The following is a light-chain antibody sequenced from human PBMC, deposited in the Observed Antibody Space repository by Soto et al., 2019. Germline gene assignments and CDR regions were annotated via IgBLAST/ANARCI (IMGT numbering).Light chain of an antibody. CDR1: QSVSNY. Sequence: EIVLTQSPATLSLSPGERATVSCRASQSVSNYLGWYQQKPGQAPRLLIYDASNRATGIPARFSGSGSGTDFTLTISSLEPEDFAVYYCPYGGTFGQGTRLEIK. CDR2: DAS. V-gene: IGKV3-11*01. J-gene: IGKJ5*01. CDR3: PYGGT.